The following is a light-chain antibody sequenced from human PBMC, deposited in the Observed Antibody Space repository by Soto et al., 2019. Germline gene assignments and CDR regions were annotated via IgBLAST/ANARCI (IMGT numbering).Light chain of an antibody. CDR1: QSGSSNF. J-gene: IGKJ1*01. CDR3: QQYGSSSWT. CDR2: GAS. V-gene: IGKV3-20*01. Sequence: EIALTQSPGTLSLSPGERATLSCRASQSGSSNFLAGYQQKPGQAPRLLIYGASSRATGIPDRFSVSGSGTDFTLTISTLETEDFAVYYCQQYGSSSWTFGQGTKVEIK.